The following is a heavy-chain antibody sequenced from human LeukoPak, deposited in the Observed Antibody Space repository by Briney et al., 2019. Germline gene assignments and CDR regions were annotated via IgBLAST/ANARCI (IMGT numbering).Heavy chain of an antibody. Sequence: ASVKVSCRASGYTFTSYAMHWVRQAPGQRLEWMGWINAGNGNTKYSQEFQGRVTITRDTSASTAYMELSSLRSEDMAVYYCARSPITMVRGVGFRAAWFDPWGQGTLVTVSS. CDR3: ARSPITMVRGVGFRAAWFDP. V-gene: IGHV1-3*03. D-gene: IGHD3-10*01. CDR2: INAGNGNT. CDR1: GYTFTSYA. J-gene: IGHJ5*02.